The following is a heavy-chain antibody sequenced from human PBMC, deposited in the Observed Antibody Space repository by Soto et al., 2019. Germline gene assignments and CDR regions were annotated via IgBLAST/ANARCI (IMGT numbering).Heavy chain of an antibody. CDR1: GYTFTSYD. D-gene: IGHD5-12*01. CDR3: ARGLGYSGYDLYYYYMDV. V-gene: IGHV1-8*01. Sequence: ASVKVSCKASGYTFTSYDINWVRQATGQGLEWMGWMNPNSGNTGYAQKFQGRVTMTRNTSISTAYMELSSLRSEDTAVYYCARGLGYSGYDLYYYYMDVWGKGTTVTVSS. J-gene: IGHJ6*03. CDR2: MNPNSGNT.